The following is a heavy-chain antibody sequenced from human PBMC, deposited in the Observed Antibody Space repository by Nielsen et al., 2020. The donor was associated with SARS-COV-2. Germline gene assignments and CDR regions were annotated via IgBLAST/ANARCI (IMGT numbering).Heavy chain of an antibody. V-gene: IGHV3-21*01. J-gene: IGHJ6*02. CDR2: ISSSSSYI. CDR1: GFTFSSYS. D-gene: IGHD6-13*01. Sequence: GESLKISCAASGFTFSSYSMNWVRQAPGKGLEWVSSISSSSSYIYYADSVKGRFTISRDNAKNSLYLQMNSLRAEDTAVYYCAKGEGYSSSWYGGDHYYYYGMDVWGQGTTVTVSS. CDR3: AKGEGYSSSWYGGDHYYYYGMDV.